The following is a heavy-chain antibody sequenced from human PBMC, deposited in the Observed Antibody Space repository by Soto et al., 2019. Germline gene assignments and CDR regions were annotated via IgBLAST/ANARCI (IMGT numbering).Heavy chain of an antibody. CDR2: IVPILRIA. V-gene: IGHV1-69*02. D-gene: IGHD6-25*01. CDR1: GGTLSSYP. J-gene: IGHJ4*02. CDR3: ARVVASPEAEVYYFQS. Sequence: QVQLVQSGAEVRKPESSVKVSCRASGGTLSSYPISWVRQAPGQGLEWMGRIVPILRIANYAQKFQGRVTITADTSTHTAHMNLSSLTSEDTAVYYCARVVASPEAEVYYFQSWGQGTLVSVSP.